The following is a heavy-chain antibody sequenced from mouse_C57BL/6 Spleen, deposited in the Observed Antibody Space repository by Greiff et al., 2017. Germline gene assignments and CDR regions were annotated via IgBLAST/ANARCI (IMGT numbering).Heavy chain of an antibody. CDR3: ARGYYYGSSYGYFDV. D-gene: IGHD1-1*01. CDR1: GYTFTDYY. V-gene: IGHV1-76*01. J-gene: IGHJ1*03. Sequence: VQLQESGAELVRPGASVKLSCKASGYTFTDYYINWVKQRPGQGLEWIARIYPGSGNTYYNEKFKGKATLTAEKSSSTAYMQLSSLTSEDSAVYFCARGYYYGSSYGYFDVWGTGTTVTVSS. CDR2: IYPGSGNT.